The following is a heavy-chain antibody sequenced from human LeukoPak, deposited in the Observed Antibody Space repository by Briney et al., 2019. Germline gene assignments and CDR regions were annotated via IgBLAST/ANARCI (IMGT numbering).Heavy chain of an antibody. Sequence: SETLSLTCTVSGGSISSGDYYWSWIRQPPGKGLEWIGYIYYSGSTYYNPSLKSRVTISVDTSKNQFSRKLSSVTAADTAVYYCAREGGIAAELDYWGQGTLVTVSS. D-gene: IGHD6-13*01. CDR2: IYYSGST. V-gene: IGHV4-30-4*08. J-gene: IGHJ4*02. CDR3: AREGGIAAELDY. CDR1: GGSISSGDYY.